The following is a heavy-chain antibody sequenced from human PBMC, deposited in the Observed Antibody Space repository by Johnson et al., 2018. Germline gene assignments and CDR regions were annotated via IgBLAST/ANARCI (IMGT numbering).Heavy chain of an antibody. V-gene: IGHV3-23*04. Sequence: EVQLVESGGGLVQPGGSLRLSCAASGFTFSSYSMSWVRQAPGKGLEGFTAISGDGGITKYADSVKGRFTISRDNSKNTLYLQMNSLSAEDTAVYYCAKVIGVTRYDAFDVCGQGTMVTVSS. CDR2: ISGDGGIT. CDR1: GFTFSSYS. J-gene: IGHJ3*01. D-gene: IGHD2-21*02. CDR3: AKVIGVTRYDAFDV.